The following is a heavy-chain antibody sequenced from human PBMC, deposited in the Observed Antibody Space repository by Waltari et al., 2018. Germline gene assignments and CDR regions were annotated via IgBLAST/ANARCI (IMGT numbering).Heavy chain of an antibody. CDR2: IIPILGIA. CDR3: ARGEYLGIAVTYYFDY. Sequence: QVQLVQSGAEVKKPGSSVKVSCTASGGTFSSYTISWVRQAPGQGLEWMGRIIPILGIANYAQKFQGRVTITADKSTSTAYMELSSLRSEDTAVYYCARGEYLGIAVTYYFDYWGQGTLVTVSS. D-gene: IGHD6-19*01. J-gene: IGHJ4*02. CDR1: GGTFSSYT. V-gene: IGHV1-69*02.